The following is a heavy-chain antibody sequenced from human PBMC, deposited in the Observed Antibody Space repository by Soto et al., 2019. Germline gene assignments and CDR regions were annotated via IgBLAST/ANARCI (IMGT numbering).Heavy chain of an antibody. CDR2: ISAYNGNT. J-gene: IGHJ5*02. D-gene: IGHD5-12*01. Sequence: ASVKVSCKASGYTFTSYGISWVRQAPGQGLEWMGWISAYNGNTNYAQKLQGRVTMTTDTSTSTAYMELRSLRSDDTAVYYCARIKVYSGYPNWFDPWGQGTLVTVS. CDR1: GYTFTSYG. V-gene: IGHV1-18*04. CDR3: ARIKVYSGYPNWFDP.